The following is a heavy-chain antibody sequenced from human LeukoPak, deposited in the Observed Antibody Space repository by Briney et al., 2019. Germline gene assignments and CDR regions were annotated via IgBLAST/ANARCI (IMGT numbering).Heavy chain of an antibody. CDR3: ARAGYIAAPDY. Sequence: ASVKVSCKASGYTFTSYYMHWVRQAPGQGLEWMGIITPSGGSTSYAQKFQGRVTMTRDTSTSTVYMELSSLRSEDTAVYYCARAGYIAAPDYWGQGTLVTVSS. V-gene: IGHV1-46*01. D-gene: IGHD6-6*01. J-gene: IGHJ4*02. CDR2: ITPSGGST. CDR1: GYTFTSYY.